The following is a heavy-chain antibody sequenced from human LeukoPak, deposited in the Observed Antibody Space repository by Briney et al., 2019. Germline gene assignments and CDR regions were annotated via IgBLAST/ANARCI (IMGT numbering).Heavy chain of an antibody. V-gene: IGHV4-30-4*01. CDR3: ARGNGYSNQNWFDP. D-gene: IGHD4-11*01. J-gene: IGHJ5*02. CDR1: GGSISSGDYY. Sequence: PSETLSLTCTVSGGSISSGDYYWSWIRQPPGKGLEWIGYIYHSGSTYYNPSLKSRVTISVDPSKNQFSLKLSSVTAADTAVYYCARGNGYSNQNWFDPWGQGTLVTVSS. CDR2: IYHSGST.